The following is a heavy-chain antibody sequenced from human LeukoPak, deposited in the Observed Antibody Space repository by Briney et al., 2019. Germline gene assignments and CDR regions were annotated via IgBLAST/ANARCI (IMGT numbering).Heavy chain of an antibody. CDR3: ARDLLRWKASDSFNY. CDR1: GFTFSDYY. J-gene: IGHJ4*02. Sequence: GGSLRLSCAASGFTFSDYYMIWIRQAPGKGLECVSYITNSCSTMYYADSVKGRFTISRDNAKNSLWLQMNSLRAEDTAVYYCARDLLRWKASDSFNYWGQGTLVTVSS. CDR2: ITNSCSTM. V-gene: IGHV3-11*01. D-gene: IGHD1-1*01.